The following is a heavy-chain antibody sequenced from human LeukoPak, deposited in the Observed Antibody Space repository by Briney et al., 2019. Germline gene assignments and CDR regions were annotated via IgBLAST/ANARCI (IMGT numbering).Heavy chain of an antibody. CDR3: AKDGSVEGIDY. V-gene: IGHV3-66*02. D-gene: IGHD5-24*01. CDR1: GFIVSSTY. CDR2: IYSGGST. J-gene: IGHJ4*02. Sequence: PGGSLRLSCAASGFIVSSTYMSWVRQAPGKGLECVSVIYSGGSTYYADSVKGRFTISRDNSKNTLYLQMNSLRAEDTAVYYYAKDGSVEGIDYWGQGTLVTVSS.